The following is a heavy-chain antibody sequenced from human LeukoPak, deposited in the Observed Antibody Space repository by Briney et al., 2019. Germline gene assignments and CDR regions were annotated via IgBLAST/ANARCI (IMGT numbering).Heavy chain of an antibody. CDR3: PRWHSHWFDP. CDR2: IIPIFGTA. J-gene: IGHJ5*02. Sequence: SVKVSCKASGGTFSSYAISWVRQAPGQGLEWMGGIIPIFGTANYAQKFQGRVTITTDESTSTAYMELSSLRSEAPAVYYCPRWHSHWFDPWGQGTLVTVSS. V-gene: IGHV1-69*05. CDR1: GGTFSSYA.